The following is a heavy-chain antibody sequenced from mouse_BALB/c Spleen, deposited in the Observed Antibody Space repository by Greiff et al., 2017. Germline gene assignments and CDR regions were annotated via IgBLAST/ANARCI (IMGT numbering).Heavy chain of an antibody. Sequence: VQLVESGGGLVKPGGSLKLSCAASGFTFSSYAMSWVRQTPEKRLEWVASISSGGSTYYPDSVKGRFTISRDNARNILYLQMSSLRSEDTAMYYCARDGNYENWYFDVWGAGTTVTVSS. D-gene: IGHD2-1*01. V-gene: IGHV5-6-5*01. CDR1: GFTFSSYA. CDR3: ARDGNYENWYFDV. J-gene: IGHJ1*01. CDR2: ISSGGST.